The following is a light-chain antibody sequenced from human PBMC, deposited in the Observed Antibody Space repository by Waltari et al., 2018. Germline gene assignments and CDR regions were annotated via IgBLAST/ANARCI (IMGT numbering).Light chain of an antibody. CDR3: QQYDTLPPD. CDR2: DAS. J-gene: IGKJ3*01. V-gene: IGKV1-33*01. CDR1: QDISNF. Sequence: DIQMTQSPSSLSASVGDRVTITCQASQDISNFLNWYQQKPGKAPQLLIYDASNVETGVPSRFTGSGSGTDFTLTITSLQPEDIATYYCQQYDTLPPDFGPGTKVNIK.